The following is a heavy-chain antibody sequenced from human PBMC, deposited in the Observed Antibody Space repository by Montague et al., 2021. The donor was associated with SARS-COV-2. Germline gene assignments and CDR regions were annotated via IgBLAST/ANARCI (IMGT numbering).Heavy chain of an antibody. V-gene: IGHV4-39*01. D-gene: IGHD4-11*01. CDR2: IYYSGDT. CDR1: GGSISSGSYY. J-gene: IGHJ4*02. Sequence: SETRSLTCTVSGGSISSGSYYWGWIRQPPRKGLEWIGSIYYSGDTYYNPSLKSRVTISVDTSKYQFSLRLSSVTAADTAVYYCVRGGDYTDYGRVDYWGQGTLVIVSS. CDR3: VRGGDYTDYGRVDY.